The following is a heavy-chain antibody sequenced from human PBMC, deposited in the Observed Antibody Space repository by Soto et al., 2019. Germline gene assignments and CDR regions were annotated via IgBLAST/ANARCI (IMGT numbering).Heavy chain of an antibody. CDR1: GYTFTSSD. Sequence: QVQLMQSRAEVKKPGASVKVSCKASGYTFTSSDISWVLQATGQGLEWLGWTHPNSGITGYTQKFQGRVTMTRNTSISTAYMELSSLRSEDTAVYYCALGFRSGWVFDYWGQGALVTVSS. CDR2: THPNSGIT. CDR3: ALGFRSGWVFDY. V-gene: IGHV1-8*01. J-gene: IGHJ4*02. D-gene: IGHD6-19*01.